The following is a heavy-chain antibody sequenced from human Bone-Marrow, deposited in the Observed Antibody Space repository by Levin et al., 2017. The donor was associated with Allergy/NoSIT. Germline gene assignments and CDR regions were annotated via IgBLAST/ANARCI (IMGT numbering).Heavy chain of an antibody. CDR1: GLTFSNCG. V-gene: IGHV3-30*03. CDR3: ATSPTSGY. CDR2: ISYDGSFQ. Sequence: GESLKISCVASGLTFSNCGFYWVRQAPGKGLEWVAVISYDGSFQDYADSVKGRFTMSRDRSKNTVYLQMNSLRAEDTAVYYCATSPTSGYWGQGTLVTVSS. J-gene: IGHJ4*02.